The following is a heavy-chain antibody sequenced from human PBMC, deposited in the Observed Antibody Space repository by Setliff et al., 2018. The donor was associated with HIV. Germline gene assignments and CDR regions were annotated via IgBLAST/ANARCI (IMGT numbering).Heavy chain of an antibody. CDR1: GGSISSTNW. V-gene: IGHV4-4*02. J-gene: IGHJ5*02. CDR2: IYHTGSA. CDR3: ARILVAAAGTGFDP. Sequence: SETLSLTCAVSGGSISSTNWWSWVRQPPGKGLEWIGEIYHTGSANYNPSLKSRVIISIDKSKNKFSLKVSSVTAADTAVYYCARILVAAAGTGFDPWGQGILVTVSS. D-gene: IGHD6-13*01.